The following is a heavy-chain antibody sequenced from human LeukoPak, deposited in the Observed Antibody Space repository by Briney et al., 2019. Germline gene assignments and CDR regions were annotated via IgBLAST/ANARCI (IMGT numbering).Heavy chain of an antibody. D-gene: IGHD5-18*01. J-gene: IGHJ5*02. V-gene: IGHV1-69*13. CDR3: ANNRRYSYAVFDP. Sequence: ASVNVSCKASGGTISSYAISWVRQAPGQGLEWMGGIIPIFGPVNYAQNFQGRVTITADESTSTPYMELSSLRSEDTAVYYCANNRRYSYAVFDPWGRGTLVTVSS. CDR1: GGTISSYA. CDR2: IIPIFGPV.